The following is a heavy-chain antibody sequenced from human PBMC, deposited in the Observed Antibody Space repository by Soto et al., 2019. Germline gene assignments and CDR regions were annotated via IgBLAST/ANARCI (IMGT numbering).Heavy chain of an antibody. CDR3: ARGLILWFGELSRRGGYYYYMDV. J-gene: IGHJ6*03. V-gene: IGHV4-34*01. CDR1: GGSFSGYQ. Sequence: PSETLSLTCAVYGGSFSGYQWTWIRQTPGKGLEWNGEINDSGNINYNPSLKSRVTILVDTAKKQISLNLSSVTAADTAVYYCARGLILWFGELSRRGGYYYYMDVWGKGTSVTVSS. CDR2: INDSGNI. D-gene: IGHD3-10*01.